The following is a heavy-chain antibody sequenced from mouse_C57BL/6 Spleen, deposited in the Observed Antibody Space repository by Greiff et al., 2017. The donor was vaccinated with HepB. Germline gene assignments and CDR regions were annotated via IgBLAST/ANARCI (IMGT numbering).Heavy chain of an antibody. D-gene: IGHD2-1*01. Sequence: QVTLKESGAELVRPGASVKLSCKASGYTFTDYYINWVKQRPGQGLEWIARIYPGSGNTYYNEKFKGKATLTAEKSSSTAYMQLSSLTSEDSAVYFCARWGGNYGYFDVWGTGTTVTVSS. CDR2: IYPGSGNT. CDR3: ARWGGNYGYFDV. CDR1: GYTFTDYY. J-gene: IGHJ1*03. V-gene: IGHV1-76*01.